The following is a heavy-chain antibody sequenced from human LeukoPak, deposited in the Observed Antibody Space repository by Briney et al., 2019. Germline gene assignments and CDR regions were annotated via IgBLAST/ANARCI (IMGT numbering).Heavy chain of an antibody. CDR2: ISGSGGST. CDR3: AKEPGIAARRTYFDY. D-gene: IGHD6-6*01. Sequence: GGSLKLSCEASGLTFSSYAMTWVGRAPGKGLGWAPPISGSGGSTYYADSVKGRFTISRDNSKDTLYLQMNSLRAEDTAVYYCAKEPGIAARRTYFDYWGQGTLVTVSS. V-gene: IGHV3-23*01. CDR1: GLTFSSYA. J-gene: IGHJ4*02.